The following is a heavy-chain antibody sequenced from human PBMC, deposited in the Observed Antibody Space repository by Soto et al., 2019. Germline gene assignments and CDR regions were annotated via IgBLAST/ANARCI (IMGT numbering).Heavy chain of an antibody. J-gene: IGHJ6*02. CDR3: ARGRYSSSWYFYYGMDV. CDR1: GYTFIGYY. Sequence: ASVKVSCKASGYTFIGYYMHWVRQAPGQGLEWMGWINPNSGGTNYAQKFQGWVTMTRDTSISTAYMELSRLRSDDTAVYYCARGRYSSSWYFYYGMDVWGQGTTVTV. CDR2: INPNSGGT. D-gene: IGHD6-13*01. V-gene: IGHV1-2*04.